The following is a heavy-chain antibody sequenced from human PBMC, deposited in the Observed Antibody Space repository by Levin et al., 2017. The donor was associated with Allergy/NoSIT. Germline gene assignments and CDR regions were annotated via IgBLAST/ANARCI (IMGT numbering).Heavy chain of an antibody. J-gene: IGHJ6*02. CDR3: ARDDTDCSTTSCNYFYFYGTDV. CDR1: GFTFSHYG. V-gene: IGHV3-30*04. D-gene: IGHD2-2*01. Sequence: PGGSLRLSCSASGFTFSHYGMHWVRQAPGKGLQWVATISRDGSRTYHSDSLRGRVSISRDNARNTVYLEMNGLRRDDSAVYYCARDDTDCSTTSCNYFYFYGTDVWGQGTTVRVS. CDR2: ISRDGSRT.